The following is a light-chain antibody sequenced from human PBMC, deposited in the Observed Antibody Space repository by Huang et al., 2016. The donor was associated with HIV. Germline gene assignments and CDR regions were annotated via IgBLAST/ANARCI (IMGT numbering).Light chain of an antibody. V-gene: IGKV1-39*01. CDR2: SAS. CDR1: QSIDSY. J-gene: IGKJ1*01. CDR3: QQTHSSPRA. Sequence: DIQMTQTPPSLSASVGDRVTITCRTNQSIDSYLNWYQQKPGEAPKPLIHSASTLQGGVPSRFSGSGSETDFALTINSLQPEDLGTYYCQQTHSSPRAFGQGTKVEIK.